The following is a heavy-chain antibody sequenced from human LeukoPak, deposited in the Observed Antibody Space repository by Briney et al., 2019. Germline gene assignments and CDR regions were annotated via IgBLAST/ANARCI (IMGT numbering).Heavy chain of an antibody. CDR2: INHSGST. CDR3: ARVGYSSSDY. CDR1: GGSFSGYY. D-gene: IGHD5-18*01. Sequence: SETLSLTCAVYGGSFSGYYWSWIRQPPGKGLEWIGEINHSGSTNYNPSLESRVTISVDTSKNQFSLKLSSVTAADTAVYYCARVGYSSSDYWGQGTLVTVSS. V-gene: IGHV4-34*01. J-gene: IGHJ4*02.